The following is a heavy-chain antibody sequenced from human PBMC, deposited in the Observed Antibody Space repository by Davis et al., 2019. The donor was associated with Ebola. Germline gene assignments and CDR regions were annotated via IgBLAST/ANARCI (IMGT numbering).Heavy chain of an antibody. CDR2: TYYESKWAH. D-gene: IGHD3-16*02. CDR1: GDSVSRNRAA. Sequence: SQTLSLTCAISGDSVSRNRAAWSWIRQSPSRGLEWLGRTYYESKWAHDYAVSVKGRISIDPDMAKNQFSLHLNYVTPEDTAVYFCARDDSVWGSHRFGAFDVWGQGTMVTVSS. V-gene: IGHV6-1*01. J-gene: IGHJ3*01. CDR3: ARDDSVWGSHRFGAFDV.